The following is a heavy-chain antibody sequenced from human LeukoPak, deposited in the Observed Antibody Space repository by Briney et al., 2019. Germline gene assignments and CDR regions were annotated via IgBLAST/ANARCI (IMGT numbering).Heavy chain of an antibody. J-gene: IGHJ4*02. V-gene: IGHV4-4*09. CDR1: GDSISFYY. CDR2: IHTSGDT. CDR3: ARQRPTSDFWSGYYFDY. D-gene: IGHD3-3*01. Sequence: SETLSLTCAVSGDSISFYYWSWIRQPPGKGLEWIGYIHTSGDTNYNPSLSSRVTISVDTSRGQFSLNLSPVTAADTAVYYCARQRPTSDFWSGYYFDYWGQGTLVTVSS.